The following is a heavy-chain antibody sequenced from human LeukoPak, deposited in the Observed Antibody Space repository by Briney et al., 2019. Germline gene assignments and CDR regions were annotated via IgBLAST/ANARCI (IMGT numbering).Heavy chain of an antibody. J-gene: IGHJ4*02. V-gene: IGHV5-51*01. Sequence: GESLKISCKGSGYSFTSYWIGWVRQMPGKGLEWMGIIYPGDSDTRYSPSFQGQVTISADKSISTAYLQWSSLKASDTAMYYCARGPREITIFGVVMDPFDYWGQGTLVTVSS. CDR1: GYSFTSYW. CDR2: IYPGDSDT. D-gene: IGHD3-3*01. CDR3: ARGPREITIFGVVMDPFDY.